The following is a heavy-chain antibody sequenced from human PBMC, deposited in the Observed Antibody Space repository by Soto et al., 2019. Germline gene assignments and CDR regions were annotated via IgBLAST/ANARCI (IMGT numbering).Heavy chain of an antibody. CDR2: ISDTSANT. Sequence: GGSLRLSCAASGFTFSNYVMTWVRQASGKGLEWVSAISDTSANTYYADSVRGRFTISRDNSKNTLYLQMNSLRAEDTAVYYCAKDTPIAAAAPYYYYGMDVWGQGTTVTVSS. CDR1: GFTFSNYV. J-gene: IGHJ6*02. V-gene: IGHV3-23*01. CDR3: AKDTPIAAAAPYYYYGMDV. D-gene: IGHD6-13*01.